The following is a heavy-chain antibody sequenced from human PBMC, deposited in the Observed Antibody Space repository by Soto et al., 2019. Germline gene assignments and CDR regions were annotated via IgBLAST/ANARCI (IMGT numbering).Heavy chain of an antibody. CDR3: ARGGYDILTGAYYMDV. CDR1: GFTFSSYW. V-gene: IGHV3-7*01. D-gene: IGHD3-9*01. J-gene: IGHJ6*03. CDR2: IKQDGSEK. Sequence: GGSLRLSCAASGFTFSSYWMSWVRQAPGKGLEWVANIKQDGSEKYYVDSVKGRFTISRDNAKNSLYLQMNSLRAEDTAVYYCARGGYDILTGAYYMDVWGKGTTVTVSS.